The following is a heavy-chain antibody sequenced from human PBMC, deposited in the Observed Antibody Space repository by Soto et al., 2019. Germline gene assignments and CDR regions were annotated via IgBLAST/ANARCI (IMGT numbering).Heavy chain of an antibody. Sequence: QVQLVQSGAEVKKPGSSVKVSCKASGGTFSSYAISWVRQAPGQGLEWMGGIIPIFGTANYAQKFQGRVTITAAESTSTAYMELSSLRSEDTSVYYWARVSHYYDSGGEPFDPWGQGTLVTVSS. D-gene: IGHD3-22*01. V-gene: IGHV1-69*12. CDR2: IIPIFGTA. CDR1: GGTFSSYA. CDR3: ARVSHYYDSGGEPFDP. J-gene: IGHJ5*02.